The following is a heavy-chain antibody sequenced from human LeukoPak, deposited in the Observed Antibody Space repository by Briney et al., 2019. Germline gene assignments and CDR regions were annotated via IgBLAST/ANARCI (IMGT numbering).Heavy chain of an antibody. CDR1: GYTFTGYY. Sequence: ASLKLSCKASGYTFTGYYMHWVRQAPGQGLEWMGWINPNSGSTNYAQKFQGRVTMTRDTSNSTAYMELSRLRSDDTAVYYCARETETGYYDSSGYYTKAYVYFFDYWGQGTLVTVSS. J-gene: IGHJ4*02. V-gene: IGHV1-2*02. CDR3: ARETETGYYDSSGYYTKAYVYFFDY. D-gene: IGHD3-22*01. CDR2: INPNSGST.